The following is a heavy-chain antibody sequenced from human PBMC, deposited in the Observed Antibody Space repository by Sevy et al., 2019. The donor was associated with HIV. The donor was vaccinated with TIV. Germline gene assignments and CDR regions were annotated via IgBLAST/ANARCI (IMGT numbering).Heavy chain of an antibody. J-gene: IGHJ5*02. D-gene: IGHD6-19*01. CDR1: GFTFSSYG. CDR2: ISYDGSNK. Sequence: GESLKISCAASGFTFSSYGMHWGRQAPGKGLDWVTVISYDGSNKYYADSVKGRFTISRDNSKNTLYLQMNSLRVEDTAVYYCAKGGQWLVRDWFDPWGQRTLVTVSS. CDR3: AKGGQWLVRDWFDP. V-gene: IGHV3-30*18.